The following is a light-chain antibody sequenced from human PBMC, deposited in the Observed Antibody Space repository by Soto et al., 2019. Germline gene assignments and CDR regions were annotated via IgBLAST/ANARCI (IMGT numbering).Light chain of an antibody. CDR2: GAS. CDR1: QSVSSN. CDR3: QQYNNWPPIT. V-gene: IGKV3-15*01. Sequence: EIVMTQSPATLSVSPGERATLSCTASQSVSSNLAWYQQKPGQAPRLLIYGASTRATGIPARFSRSGSGTEFTLTISSLQSEDCAVCYCQQYNNWPPITFGQGTRLEIK. J-gene: IGKJ5*01.